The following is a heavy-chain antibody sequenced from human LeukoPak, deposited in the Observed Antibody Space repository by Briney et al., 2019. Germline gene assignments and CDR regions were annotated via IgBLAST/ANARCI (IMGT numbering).Heavy chain of an antibody. J-gene: IGHJ4*02. Sequence: GGSLRLSCAASGFTFRSYGMHWVRRAPGKGVEWVAVISYDGSKEHYGDSVKGRFSIYRDNSKNTLYLQMNSLRAEDTAVYYCAKEYDSLYYFDYWGQGTLVTVPS. CDR2: ISYDGSKE. CDR3: AKEYDSLYYFDY. V-gene: IGHV3-30*18. D-gene: IGHD3-16*01. CDR1: GFTFRSYG.